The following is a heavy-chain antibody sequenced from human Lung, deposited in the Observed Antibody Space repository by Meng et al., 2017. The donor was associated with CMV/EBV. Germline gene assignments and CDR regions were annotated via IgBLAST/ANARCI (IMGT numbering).Heavy chain of an antibody. V-gene: IGHV3-21*01. D-gene: IGHD3-10*01. J-gene: IGHJ4*02. Sequence: GGSLRLXXAASGFFFSGYSMHWVRQTPGKGLEWLSSISGRSAYKYYADSMRGRFTISRDNAKNSLFLQMDRLRLEDTGVYYCARDMTLVRGVNVTFPYVCDHWGQGTLVTVSS. CDR3: ARDMTLVRGVNVTFPYVCDH. CDR2: ISGRSAYK. CDR1: GFFFSGYS.